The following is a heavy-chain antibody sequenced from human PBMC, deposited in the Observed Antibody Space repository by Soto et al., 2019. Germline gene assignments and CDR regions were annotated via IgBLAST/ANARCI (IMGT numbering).Heavy chain of an antibody. CDR1: GFKFSSYN. D-gene: IGHD3-10*01. CDR3: ARGSYGSGNFLP. V-gene: IGHV3-48*01. J-gene: IGHJ5*02. Sequence: GGSLRLSCAASGFKFSSYNMNWVRQAPGKGLEWISYMSASGSTVYYADSVKGRFTIARDNVKSSLYLQMNSLRAEDTAVYYCARGSYGSGNFLPWGQGTLVTVSS. CDR2: MSASGSTV.